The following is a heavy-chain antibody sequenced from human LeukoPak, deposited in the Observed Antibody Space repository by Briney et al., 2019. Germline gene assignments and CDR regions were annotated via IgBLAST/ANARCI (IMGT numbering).Heavy chain of an antibody. V-gene: IGHV3-23*01. CDR1: GFTFSSYA. CDR2: ISGSGGST. J-gene: IGHJ5*02. D-gene: IGHD4-17*01. Sequence: GSLRLSCAASGFTFSSYAMSWVRQAPGKGLEWVSAISGSGGSTYYADSVEGRFTISRDNSRNTLYLQMNSLGAEDTAVYYCAKDASDYGDYVWWFDPWGQGTLVTVSS. CDR3: AKDASDYGDYVWWFDP.